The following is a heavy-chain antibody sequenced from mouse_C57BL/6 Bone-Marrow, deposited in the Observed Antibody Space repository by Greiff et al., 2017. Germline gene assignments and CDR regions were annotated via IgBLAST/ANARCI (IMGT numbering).Heavy chain of an antibody. Sequence: EVNVVESGGDLVKPGGSLKLSCAASGFTFSSYGMSWVRQTPDKRLEWVATISSGGSYTYYPDSVKGRFTISRDNAKNTLYLQMSSLKSEDTAMYYCARPLSDYAMDYWGQGTSVTVSS. CDR2: ISSGGSYT. CDR3: ARPLSDYAMDY. J-gene: IGHJ4*01. CDR1: GFTFSSYG. V-gene: IGHV5-6*01. D-gene: IGHD1-1*01.